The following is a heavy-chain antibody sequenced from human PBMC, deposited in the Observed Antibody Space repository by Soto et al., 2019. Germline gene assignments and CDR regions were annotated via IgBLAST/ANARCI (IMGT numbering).Heavy chain of an antibody. J-gene: IGHJ3*02. CDR1: GGSISSSNW. V-gene: IGHV4-4*02. D-gene: IGHD3-22*01. Sequence: SETLSLTCAVSGGSISSSNWWSWVRQPPGKGLEWIGEIYHSGSTNYNPSLKSRVTISVDKSKNQFSLKLSSVTAADTAVYYCARRGYYDSSGYAFDIWGQGTMATVSS. CDR2: IYHSGST. CDR3: ARRGYYDSSGYAFDI.